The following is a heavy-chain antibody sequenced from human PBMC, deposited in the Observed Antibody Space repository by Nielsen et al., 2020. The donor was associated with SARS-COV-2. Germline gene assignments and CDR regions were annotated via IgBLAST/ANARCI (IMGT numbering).Heavy chain of an antibody. V-gene: IGHV3-21*01. CDR3: ARDSRFLEWLLSTYYYYMDV. CDR2: ISSSSSYI. J-gene: IGHJ6*03. Sequence: VRQAPGKGLEWVSSISSSSSYIYYAGSVKGRFTISRDNAKNSLYLQMNSLRAEDTAVYYCARDSRFLEWLLSTYYYYMDVWGKGTTVTVSS. D-gene: IGHD3-3*01.